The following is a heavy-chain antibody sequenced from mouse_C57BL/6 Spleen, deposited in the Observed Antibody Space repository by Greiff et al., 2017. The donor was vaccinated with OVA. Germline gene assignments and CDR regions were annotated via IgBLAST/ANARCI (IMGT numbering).Heavy chain of an antibody. D-gene: IGHD2-4*01. J-gene: IGHJ4*01. CDR1: GFTFSDYG. V-gene: IGHV5-17*01. CDR3: ARFDYDGGYAMDY. CDR2: ISSGSSTI. Sequence: DVKLVESGGGLVKPGGSLKLSCAASGFTFSDYGMHWVRQAPEKGLEWVAYISSGSSTIYYADTVKGRFTISRDNAKNTLFLQMTSLRSEDTAMYYCARFDYDGGYAMDYWGQGTSVTVSS.